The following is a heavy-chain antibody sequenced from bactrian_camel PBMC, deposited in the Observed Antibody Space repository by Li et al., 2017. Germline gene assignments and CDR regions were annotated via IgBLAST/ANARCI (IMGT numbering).Heavy chain of an antibody. CDR2: IDSDGET. V-gene: IGHV3S9*01. CDR1: TGTFRSAC. CDR3: ASSLSLGQCPLAAGFFRN. D-gene: IGHD1*01. J-gene: IGHJ4*01. Sequence: QLVESGGGSVQAGGSLRLSCAASTGTFRSACMGWIRQVSGKEREGVASIDSDGETTYADSVKGRFTASRDNTKLTLYLQMDSLKPEDTAMYYCASSLSLGQCPLAAGFFRNWGQGTQVTVS.